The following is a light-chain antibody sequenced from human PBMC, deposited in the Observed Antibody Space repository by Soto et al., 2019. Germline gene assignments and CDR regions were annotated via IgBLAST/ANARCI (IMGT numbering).Light chain of an antibody. CDR1: TSNIGSNS. CDR2: DNY. V-gene: IGLV1-51*01. Sequence: QSVLAQPPSVSAAPGQTVTISCSGSTSNIGSNSVSWYQQFPGQTPRLLIYDNYERPSGIPDRFSASKTGTSATLGITGLQAGDEADYFCGTRDSTSTFVVFGGGTQLTVL. J-gene: IGLJ2*01. CDR3: GTRDSTSTFVV.